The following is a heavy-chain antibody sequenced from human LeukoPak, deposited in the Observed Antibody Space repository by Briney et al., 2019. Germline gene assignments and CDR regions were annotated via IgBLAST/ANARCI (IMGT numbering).Heavy chain of an antibody. CDR3: ARPRLGSGSSSDALDL. CDR1: GYSFSNSW. V-gene: IGHV5-51*01. J-gene: IGHJ3*01. Sequence: SGESLKISCKGSGYSFSNSWIGWVRQMPGKGLEWMGITYPGDSDTRYGPSFQGQVTISADKSISTAYLQWSSLQASDTAMYYCARPRLGSGSSSDALDLWGQGTMVTVSS. CDR2: TYPGDSDT. D-gene: IGHD2-15*01.